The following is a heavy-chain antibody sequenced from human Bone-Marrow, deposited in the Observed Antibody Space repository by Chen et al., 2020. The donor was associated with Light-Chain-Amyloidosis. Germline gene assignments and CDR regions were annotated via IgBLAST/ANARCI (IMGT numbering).Heavy chain of an antibody. CDR3: AKDIRYSSGWYYFDY. Sequence: EVQLLESGGGLVQPGGSLRLSCAASGFTFSSHAMSWARQAPGKGLEWVSAISGSGGSTYYADSVKGRFTISRDNSKNTLYLQMNSLRAEDTAVYYCAKDIRYSSGWYYFDYWGQGTLVTVSS. CDR1: GFTFSSHA. V-gene: IGHV3-23*01. D-gene: IGHD6-19*01. J-gene: IGHJ4*02. CDR2: ISGSGGST.